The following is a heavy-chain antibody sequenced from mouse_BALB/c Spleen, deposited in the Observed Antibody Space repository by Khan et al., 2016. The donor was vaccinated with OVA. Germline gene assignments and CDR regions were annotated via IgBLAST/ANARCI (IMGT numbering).Heavy chain of an antibody. CDR2: INTYTGEP. CDR3: ARPPYFSYVMVY. CDR1: GYTFTNFG. Sequence: QIQLVQSGPELKKPGETVKISCKASGYTFTNFGMNRVKQAPGKGLKWMGWINTYTGEPTYADDFKGRFAFSLETSASTAYLQISNLKNEDTATYFCARPPYFSYVMVYWGQGTSVTVSS. V-gene: IGHV9-3-1*01. J-gene: IGHJ4*01. D-gene: IGHD2-10*01.